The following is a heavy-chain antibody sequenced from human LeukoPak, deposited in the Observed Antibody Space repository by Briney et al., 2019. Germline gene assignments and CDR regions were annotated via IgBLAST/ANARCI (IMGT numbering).Heavy chain of an antibody. J-gene: IGHJ3*02. Sequence: ASVKVSCTASGYTFTSYDINWVRQATGQGLEWMGWINPNSGGTNYAQKFQGRVTMTRDTSISTAYMELSRLRSDDTAVYYCAGVWFGETDDAFDIWGQGTMVTVSS. V-gene: IGHV1-2*02. CDR2: INPNSGGT. CDR1: GYTFTSYD. CDR3: AGVWFGETDDAFDI. D-gene: IGHD3-10*01.